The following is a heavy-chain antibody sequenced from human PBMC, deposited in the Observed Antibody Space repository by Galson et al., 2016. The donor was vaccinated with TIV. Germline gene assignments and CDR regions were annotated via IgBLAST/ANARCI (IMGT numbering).Heavy chain of an antibody. CDR2: IIPMLGRA. Sequence: SVKVSCKASGGNFNSYSIIWVRQAPGQGLEWMGRIIPMLGRANYAQKFQGGVTITADKSTSTAYMDVSSLTSEDTAVYYCAREVAHVDSVMLNADAFDIWGQGTRVTVSS. V-gene: IGHV1-69*08. D-gene: IGHD3-16*01. CDR3: AREVAHVDSVMLNADAFDI. CDR1: GGNFNSYS. J-gene: IGHJ3*02.